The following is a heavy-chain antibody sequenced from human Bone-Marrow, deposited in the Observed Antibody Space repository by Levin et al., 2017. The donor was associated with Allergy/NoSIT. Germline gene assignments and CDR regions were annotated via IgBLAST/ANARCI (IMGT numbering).Heavy chain of an antibody. CDR2: ISGEGNSI. V-gene: IGHV3-48*03. CDR1: GFTFSSYE. CDR3: AREYGGYVGYFDS. Sequence: GGSLRLSCEASGFTFSSYEMMWVRQAPGKRLEWVSYISGEGNSIFYADSVKGRFSISRDNAKNSLYLQMNSLRAEDTAVYYCAREYGGYVGYFDSWGQGNLVTVSS. J-gene: IGHJ4*02. D-gene: IGHD5-12*01.